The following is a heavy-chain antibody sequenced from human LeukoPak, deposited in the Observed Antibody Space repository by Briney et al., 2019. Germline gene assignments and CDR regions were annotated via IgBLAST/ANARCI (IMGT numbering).Heavy chain of an antibody. V-gene: IGHV4-4*02. J-gene: IGHJ3*02. CDR2: IYDSGST. Sequence: GTLSLTCTVSGGSISSTNWWNWVRQAPGKGLEWIGEIYDSGSTNYNPSLKSRVTMSVDTSKNQFSLKLSSVTAADTAVYYCAVFYLRLHAFDIWGQGTMVTVSS. CDR3: AVFYLRLHAFDI. CDR1: GGSISSTNW. D-gene: IGHD3-9*01.